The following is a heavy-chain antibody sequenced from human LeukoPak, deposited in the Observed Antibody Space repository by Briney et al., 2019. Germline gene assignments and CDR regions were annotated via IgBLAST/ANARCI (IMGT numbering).Heavy chain of an antibody. CDR2: ISGSGGST. D-gene: IGHD3-3*01. Sequence: SGGSLRLSCAASGFTFSSYAMSWVRQAPGKGLEWVSAISGSGGSTYYADSVKGRFTISRDNSKNTLYLQMNSLRAEDTAVYYCAKDEIYYDFWSGHDWGQGTLVTVSS. J-gene: IGHJ4*02. V-gene: IGHV3-23*01. CDR1: GFTFSSYA. CDR3: AKDEIYYDFWSGHD.